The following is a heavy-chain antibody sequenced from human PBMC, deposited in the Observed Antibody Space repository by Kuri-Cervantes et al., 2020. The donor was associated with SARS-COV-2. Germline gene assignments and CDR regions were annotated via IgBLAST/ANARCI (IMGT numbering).Heavy chain of an antibody. J-gene: IGHJ2*01. CDR2: ISSSSSTI. CDR3: ARDPWGWYFDL. D-gene: IGHD7-27*01. V-gene: IGHV3-48*01. Sequence: GGSLRLSCAASGFTFSSYSMNWVRQAPGKGLEWVSYISSSSSTIYYADSVKGRFTISRDNAKNSLYLQMNSLRAEDTAVYYCARDPWGWYFDLWGRGTLVTVSS. CDR1: GFTFSSYS.